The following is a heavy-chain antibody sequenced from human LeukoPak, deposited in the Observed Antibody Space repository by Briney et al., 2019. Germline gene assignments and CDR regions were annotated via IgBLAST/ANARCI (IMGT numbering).Heavy chain of an antibody. Sequence: PGGSLRLSCAASGFTFSSYAMHWVRQAPGKGLEWVAVISYDGSNKYYADSVKGRFTISRDNSKNTVYLQMSSLRAEDTAVYYCARRSVGTTPQPTDCWGQGTLVTVSS. D-gene: IGHD1-26*01. J-gene: IGHJ4*02. CDR1: GFTFSSYA. CDR2: ISYDGSNK. V-gene: IGHV3-30-3*01. CDR3: ARRSVGTTPQPTDC.